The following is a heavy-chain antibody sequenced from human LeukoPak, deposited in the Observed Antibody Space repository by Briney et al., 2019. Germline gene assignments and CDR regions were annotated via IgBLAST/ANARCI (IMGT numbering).Heavy chain of an antibody. CDR1: GGSISSSSYY. CDR2: IYYSGST. V-gene: IGHV4-39*01. Sequence: SETLSLTCTVSGGSISSSSYYWGWIRQPPGKGLEWIGSIYYSGSTYYNPSLKSRVTISVDTSKNQFSLTLSSVTAADTAVYYCARPLRSGYSSSYYFDYWGQGTLVTVSS. J-gene: IGHJ4*02. D-gene: IGHD6-6*01. CDR3: ARPLRSGYSSSYYFDY.